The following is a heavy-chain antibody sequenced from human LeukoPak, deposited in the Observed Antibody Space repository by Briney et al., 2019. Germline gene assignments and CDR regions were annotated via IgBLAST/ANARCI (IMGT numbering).Heavy chain of an antibody. CDR3: AKTVDSSGYYYDY. Sequence: GSLRLSCAASGFTFSSYAMSWVRQAPGKGLKWVSAISGSGGSTYYADSVKGRFTISRDNSKNTLYLQMNSLRAEDTAVYYCAKTVDSSGYYYDYWGQGTLVTVSS. D-gene: IGHD3-22*01. CDR2: ISGSGGST. J-gene: IGHJ4*02. V-gene: IGHV3-23*01. CDR1: GFTFSSYA.